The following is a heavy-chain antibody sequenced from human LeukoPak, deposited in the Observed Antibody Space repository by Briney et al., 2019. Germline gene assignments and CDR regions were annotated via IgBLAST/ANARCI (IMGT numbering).Heavy chain of an antibody. J-gene: IGHJ4*02. D-gene: IGHD3-10*01. V-gene: IGHV3-48*01. CDR3: ARDSARLLWFGELLDY. CDR2: ISSSSSTI. CDR1: GFTFNSFS. Sequence: PGGSLRLSCAASGFTFNSFSMNWVRQAPGKGLEWVSYISSSSSTIYYADSVKGRFTISRDNAKNSLYLQMNSLRAEDTAVYYCARDSARLLWFGELLDYWGQGTLVTVSS.